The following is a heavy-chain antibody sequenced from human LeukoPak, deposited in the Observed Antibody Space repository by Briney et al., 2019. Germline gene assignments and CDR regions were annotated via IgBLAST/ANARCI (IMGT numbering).Heavy chain of an antibody. CDR1: GYSFTSYW. CDR3: ARQGRLRYFDWLLSDPHDAFDI. CDR2: IDPSDSYT. D-gene: IGHD3-9*01. J-gene: IGHJ3*02. Sequence: GESLKISCKGSGYSFTSYWISWARQMPGKGLEWMGRIDPSDSYTNYSPSFQGHVTISADKSISTAYLQWSSLKASDTAMYYCARQGRLRYFDWLLSDPHDAFDIWGQGTMVTVSS. V-gene: IGHV5-10-1*01.